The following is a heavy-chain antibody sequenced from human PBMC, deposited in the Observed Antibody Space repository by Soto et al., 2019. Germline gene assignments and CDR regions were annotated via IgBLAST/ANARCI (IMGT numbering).Heavy chain of an antibody. V-gene: IGHV5-51*01. D-gene: IGHD4-17*01. CDR1: GYTFSSFW. CDR3: ARHGTVTPLLFDY. J-gene: IGHJ4*02. CDR2: IYPGDSDT. Sequence: GESLKISCQSSGYTFSSFWIGWVRQMPGKGLEWMGIIYPGDSDTRYSPSSQGQVTISADKSISTAYLQWSSLKASDTAMYYCARHGTVTPLLFDYWGQGTLVTVSS.